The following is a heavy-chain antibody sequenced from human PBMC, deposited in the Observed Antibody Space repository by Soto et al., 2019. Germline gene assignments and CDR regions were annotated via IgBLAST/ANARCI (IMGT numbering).Heavy chain of an antibody. D-gene: IGHD5-12*01. Sequence: SESLALTCTVFGGPMRYGGFSWSWIRQSPGKGLEWIGYISRLDNPYFHPSFKSRVTMSIDRSRNQFYLNLSSMTAADRAVYYCARGAGYDPFDYWGQGVLVTVS. J-gene: IGHJ4*02. CDR1: GGPMRYGGFS. V-gene: IGHV4-30-2*06. CDR3: ARGAGYDPFDY. CDR2: ISRLDNP.